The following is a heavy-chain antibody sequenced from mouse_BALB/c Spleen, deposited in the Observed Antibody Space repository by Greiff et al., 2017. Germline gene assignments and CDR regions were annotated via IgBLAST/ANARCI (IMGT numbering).Heavy chain of an antibody. D-gene: IGHD2-1*01. CDR3: TRWGNSWFAY. V-gene: IGHV1-69*02. CDR2: IDPSDSYT. J-gene: IGHJ3*01. Sequence: QVQLQQPGAELVKPGASVKLSCKASGYTFTSYWMHWVKQRPGQGLEWIGEIDPSDSYTNYNQKFKGKATLTVDKSSSTAYMQLSSLTSEDSAVYYCTRWGNSWFAYWGQGTLVTVSA. CDR1: GYTFTSYW.